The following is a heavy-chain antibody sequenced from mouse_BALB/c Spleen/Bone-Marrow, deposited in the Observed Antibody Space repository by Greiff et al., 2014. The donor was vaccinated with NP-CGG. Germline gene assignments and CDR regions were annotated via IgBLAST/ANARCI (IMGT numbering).Heavy chain of an antibody. J-gene: IGHJ4*01. CDR3: ARAGYRYDVCYAMDY. V-gene: IGHV3-8*02. CDR2: ISHSGST. Sequence: DVKLEQSGPRLVKSSQTLSLTCSVTGDSITSGYWNWIRKFPGNKLEYMGYISHSGSTYYNPSLKSRISITRDTSKNQYYLQLNSVTADDTATYYCARAGYRYDVCYAMDYWGHGTSVTVSS. D-gene: IGHD2-14*01. CDR1: GDSITSGY.